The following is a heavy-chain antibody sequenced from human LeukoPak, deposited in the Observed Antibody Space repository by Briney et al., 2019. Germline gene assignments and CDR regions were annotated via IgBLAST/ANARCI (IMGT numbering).Heavy chain of an antibody. Sequence: KPSETLSLTRTVSGGSISSYYWSWIRQPPGKGLEWIGYIYYSGSTNYNPSLKSRVTISVDTSKNQFSLKLSSVTAADTAVYYCARFIFFGSSWNRRFDYWGQGTLVTVSS. J-gene: IGHJ4*02. V-gene: IGHV4-59*12. D-gene: IGHD1-1*01. CDR3: ARFIFFGSSWNRRFDY. CDR1: GGSISSYY. CDR2: IYYSGST.